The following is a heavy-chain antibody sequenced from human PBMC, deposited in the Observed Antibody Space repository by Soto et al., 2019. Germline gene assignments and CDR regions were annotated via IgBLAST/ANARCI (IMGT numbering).Heavy chain of an antibody. CDR1: GGSISSGGYY. CDR2: IYYSGST. Sequence: QVQLQGSGPGLVKPSQTLSLTCTVSGGSISSGGYYWSWIRQHPGKGLEWIGYIYYSGSTYYNPSLKSRVTLSVDTSKNQFSLKLSSVTAADTAVYYRAREPRITIFVGVFDYWGQGTLVTVSS. D-gene: IGHD3-3*01. J-gene: IGHJ4*02. V-gene: IGHV4-31*03. CDR3: AREPRITIFVGVFDY.